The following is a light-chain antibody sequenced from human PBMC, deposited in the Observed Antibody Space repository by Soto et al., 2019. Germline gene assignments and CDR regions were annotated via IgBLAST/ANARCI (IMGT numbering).Light chain of an antibody. CDR3: SSYTSSSPWV. J-gene: IGLJ3*02. Sequence: QSVLAQPASVSGSPGQSITISCTGTSSDVGGYNYVSWFPQYPGKAPKLIIYEVSNRPPGISSRFSGSKSGNTASLTISGLQAEDEADYYCSSYTSSSPWVFGGGTKLTVL. CDR2: EVS. V-gene: IGLV2-14*01. CDR1: SSDVGGYNY.